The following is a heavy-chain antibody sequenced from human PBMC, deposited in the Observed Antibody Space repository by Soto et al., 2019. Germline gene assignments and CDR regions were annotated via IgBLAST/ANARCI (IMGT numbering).Heavy chain of an antibody. V-gene: IGHV3-33*01. CDR3: ARTAQDIYYYYGMDV. CDR2: IWYDGSNK. J-gene: IGHJ6*02. D-gene: IGHD2-15*01. Sequence: QVQLVESGGGVVQPGRSLRLSCAASGFTFSSYGMHWVRQAPGKGLEWVAVIWYDGSNKYYADSVKGRFTISRDNSKNKLYLQMNSLRAEDTAVYYCARTAQDIYYYYGMDVWGQGTTVTVSS. CDR1: GFTFSSYG.